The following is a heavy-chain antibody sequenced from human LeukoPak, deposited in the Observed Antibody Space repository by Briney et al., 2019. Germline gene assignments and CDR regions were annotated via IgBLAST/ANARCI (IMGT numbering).Heavy chain of an antibody. CDR3: ARGGGYSYGSFDY. J-gene: IGHJ4*02. D-gene: IGHD5-18*01. V-gene: IGHV3-74*01. CDR1: GFTFSSYW. Sequence: GGSLRLSCAASGFTFSSYWMHWVRQAPGKGLVWVSRINSDGSSTSYADSVKGRFTISRDNAKNTLYLQMNSLRGEDTAVYYCARGGGYSYGSFDYWGQGTLVTVSS. CDR2: INSDGSST.